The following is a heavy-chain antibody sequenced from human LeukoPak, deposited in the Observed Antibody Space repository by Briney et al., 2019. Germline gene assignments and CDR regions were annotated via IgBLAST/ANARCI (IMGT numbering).Heavy chain of an antibody. CDR3: ARGSIVAGGTQYFQH. D-gene: IGHD6-13*01. Sequence: ASVKVSCKASGYTFTSYGISWVRQAPGQGLEWMGWISAYNGNTNYAQKLQGRVTMTTDTSTTTASMELRSLRSDDTAVYYCARGSIVAGGTQYFQHWGQGTLVTVSS. J-gene: IGHJ1*01. V-gene: IGHV1-18*01. CDR2: ISAYNGNT. CDR1: GYTFTSYG.